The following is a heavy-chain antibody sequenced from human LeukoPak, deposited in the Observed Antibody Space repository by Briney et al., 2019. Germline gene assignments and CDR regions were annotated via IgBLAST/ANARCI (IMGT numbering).Heavy chain of an antibody. J-gene: IGHJ4*02. CDR3: ARELSDGDYFDY. Sequence: PGGSLRLSCEASGFTSSSHWMSWVRQAPGKGLEWLGNINQDGTENNSVGSVKGRFTLSRDNARDSLYLQMNSLRPEDTAAYYCARELSDGDYFDYWGQGTLVTVSS. V-gene: IGHV3-7*01. CDR1: GFTSSSHW. CDR2: INQDGTEN. D-gene: IGHD4-17*01.